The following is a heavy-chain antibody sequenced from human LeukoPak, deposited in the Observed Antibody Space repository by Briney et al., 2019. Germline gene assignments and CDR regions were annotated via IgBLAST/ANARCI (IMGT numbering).Heavy chain of an antibody. CDR3: AREVLGYDFWSGHNFVY. CDR1: GYTFTSYY. D-gene: IGHD3-3*01. J-gene: IGHJ4*02. CDR2: INPSGGST. Sequence: ASVKVSCKASGYTFTSYYMHWVRQAPGQGLEWMGIINPSGGSTSYAQKFQGRVTMTRDTSTSTVYMELSSLRSEDTAVYYCAREVLGYDFWSGHNFVYWGQGTLVTVSS. V-gene: IGHV1-46*01.